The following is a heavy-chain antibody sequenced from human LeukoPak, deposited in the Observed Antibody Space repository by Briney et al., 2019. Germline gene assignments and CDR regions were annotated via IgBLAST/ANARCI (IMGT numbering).Heavy chain of an antibody. J-gene: IGHJ6*02. Sequence: GGSLRLSCAASGFTFSSYAMSRVRQAPGKGLEWVSAISGSGGSTYYADSVKGRFTISRDNSKNTLYLQMNSLRAEDTAVYYCAKVRSAADNYGDYGYYYYGMDVWGQGTTVTVSS. D-gene: IGHD4-17*01. CDR3: AKVRSAADNYGDYGYYYYGMDV. CDR2: ISGSGGST. V-gene: IGHV3-23*01. CDR1: GFTFSSYA.